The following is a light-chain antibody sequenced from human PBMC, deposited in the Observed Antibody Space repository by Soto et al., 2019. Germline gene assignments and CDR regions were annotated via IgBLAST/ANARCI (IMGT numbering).Light chain of an antibody. J-gene: IGKJ1*01. V-gene: IGKV3-20*01. CDR3: QQYGSSPT. CDR1: QTGNNNY. Sequence: EIVLTQSPGTLSLSPGERATLSCRASQTGNNNYLAWYQHKPGQAPRLLIYGSYHRATGIPDRFSGSGSGTDFTLTISRLEPEDFAVYYCQQYGSSPTFGQGTKVDIK. CDR2: GSY.